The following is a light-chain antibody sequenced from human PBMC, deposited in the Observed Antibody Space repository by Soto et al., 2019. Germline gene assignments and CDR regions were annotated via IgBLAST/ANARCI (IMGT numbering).Light chain of an antibody. CDR2: ATS. V-gene: IGKV1-27*01. J-gene: IGKJ4*01. Sequence: DILMIPSPSSLSAIVGDRVTITCRASQGIAPYLAWFQQKPGKVPKLLIYATSTLQSGVPSRFSGSGSGTDFTLTISSLQPEDVGTYYCQKYNSAPLTFGGGTKVDIK. CDR1: QGIAPY. CDR3: QKYNSAPLT.